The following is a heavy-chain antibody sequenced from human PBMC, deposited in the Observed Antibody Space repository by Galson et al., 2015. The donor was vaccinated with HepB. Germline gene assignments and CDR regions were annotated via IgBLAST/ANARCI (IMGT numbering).Heavy chain of an antibody. CDR2: MNKDGSDK. CDR3: ARGFRGSYAN. D-gene: IGHD3-10*01. Sequence: SLRLSCAASGFTFSNYWMNWVRQAPGKGLEWVANMNKDGSDKRHADAVRGRFTISRDNGKSSLVLQMINLRAEDTALYYCARGFRGSYANCGQGSLVTASS. V-gene: IGHV3-7*01. CDR1: GFTFSNYW. J-gene: IGHJ4*02.